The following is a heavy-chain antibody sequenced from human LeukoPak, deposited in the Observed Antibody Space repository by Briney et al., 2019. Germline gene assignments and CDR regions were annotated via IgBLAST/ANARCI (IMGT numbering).Heavy chain of an antibody. CDR3: AKELQLPDY. CDR1: GFTFSSYW. CDR2: IKTDGSST. V-gene: IGHV3-74*01. D-gene: IGHD2-2*01. J-gene: IGHJ4*02. Sequence: GGSLRLSCAASGFTFSSYWMHWVRQAPGKGLVWVSRIKTDGSSTDYADSVKGRFTISRDNAKNTMYLQMNSLRAEDTAVYYCAKELQLPDYWGQGTLVTVSS.